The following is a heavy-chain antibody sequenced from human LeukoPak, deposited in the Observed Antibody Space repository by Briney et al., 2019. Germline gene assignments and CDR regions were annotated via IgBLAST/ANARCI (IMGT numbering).Heavy chain of an antibody. CDR3: ATDGARFDT. Sequence: SGGSLRLSCAASGFTFNDYYMSWIRQAPGKGLEWLSYINIGGTNTHYADSVKGRFTISRDNAKKSLYLEMNNLRAEDTAVYYCATDGARFDTWGQGVLVTVSS. V-gene: IGHV3-11*01. J-gene: IGHJ5*02. CDR2: INIGGTNT. CDR1: GFTFNDYY.